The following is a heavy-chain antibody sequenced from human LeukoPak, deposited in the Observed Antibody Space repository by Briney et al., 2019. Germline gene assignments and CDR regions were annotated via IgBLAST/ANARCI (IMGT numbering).Heavy chain of an antibody. Sequence: GESLKISCKGSGYSFTSYWIGWVRQMPGKGLEWMGIIYPGDSDTRYSPSFQGQVTISADKSISTAYLQWSSLKASDTAMYYCARLCSSGWYGGYYFDYWGQGTLVTVSS. CDR2: IYPGDSDT. J-gene: IGHJ4*02. V-gene: IGHV5-51*01. CDR1: GYSFTSYW. CDR3: ARLCSSGWYGGYYFDY. D-gene: IGHD6-19*01.